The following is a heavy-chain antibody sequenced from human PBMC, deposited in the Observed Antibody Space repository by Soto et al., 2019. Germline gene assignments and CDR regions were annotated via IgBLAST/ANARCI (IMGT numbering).Heavy chain of an antibody. Sequence: GGSLRLSCAASGFTFSNYGMHWVRQAPGKGLEWVAVIWYDGNNKYYADAVKGRFTISRDNSNNTLYVQMTSLRAEDTAVYYCARGLHSLFDYWGQGTLVTVSS. V-gene: IGHV3-33*01. CDR2: IWYDGNNK. D-gene: IGHD2-21*01. CDR1: GFTFSNYG. J-gene: IGHJ4*02. CDR3: ARGLHSLFDY.